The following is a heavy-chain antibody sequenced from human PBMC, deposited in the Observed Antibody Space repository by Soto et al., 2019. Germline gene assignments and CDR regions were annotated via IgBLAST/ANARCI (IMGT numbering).Heavy chain of an antibody. D-gene: IGHD6-13*01. J-gene: IGHJ5*02. CDR1: GGSISSGGYY. CDR3: AREIAAAYWFDP. V-gene: IGHV4-31*03. Sequence: SETLSLTCTVSGGSISSGGYYWSWIRQHPGKGLEWIGYIYYSVSTYYNPSLKSRVTISVDTSKNQFSLKLSSVTAADTAVYYCAREIAAAYWFDPWGQGTLVTVSS. CDR2: IYYSVST.